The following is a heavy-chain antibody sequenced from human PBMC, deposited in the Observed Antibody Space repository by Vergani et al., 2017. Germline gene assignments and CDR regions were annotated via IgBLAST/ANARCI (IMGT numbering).Heavy chain of an antibody. V-gene: IGHV5-10-1*03. CDR1: GYTFTSYW. Sequence: EVHLVQSGAEVKTPGESLRISCKVSGYTFTSYWIRWVRQMSGKGLGWMGRIAPRDSYTHYSPSFKGHVTISVDKSISAAYRQWSSLKAADTAMYYCAIHEQVXFDPWGQGTLVNVSS. CDR3: AIHEQVXFDP. D-gene: IGHD6-13*01. J-gene: IGHJ5*01. CDR2: IAPRDSYT.